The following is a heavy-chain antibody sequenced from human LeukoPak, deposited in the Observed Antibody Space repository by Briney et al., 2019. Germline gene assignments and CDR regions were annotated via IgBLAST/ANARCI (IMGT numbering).Heavy chain of an antibody. CDR3: ARGPRELHGGNSDGGWFDP. CDR1: GFRFDDHG. V-gene: IGHV3-33*08. J-gene: IGHJ5*02. CDR2: IWYDGSNK. Sequence: GGSLRLSCAASGFRFDDHGMHWVRQAPGKGLEWVAVIWYDGSNKYYADSVKGRFTISRDNSKNTLYLQMNSLRAEDTAVYYCARGPRELHGGNSDGGWFDPWGQGTLVTVSS. D-gene: IGHD4-23*01.